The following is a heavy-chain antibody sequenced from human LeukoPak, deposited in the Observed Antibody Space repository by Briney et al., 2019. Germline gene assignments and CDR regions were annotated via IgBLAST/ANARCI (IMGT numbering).Heavy chain of an antibody. Sequence: GGSLRLSCAASGFTFDDYAMHWVRQAPGKGLEWVSLISGGGGTTYYAGSVKGRCTISRDNSKNSLYLQMNSLRTEDTALYYCAKDLGPTGAGWFDPWGQGTLVTVSS. V-gene: IGHV3-43*02. J-gene: IGHJ5*02. CDR1: GFTFDDYA. D-gene: IGHD1-14*01. CDR2: ISGGGGTT. CDR3: AKDLGPTGAGWFDP.